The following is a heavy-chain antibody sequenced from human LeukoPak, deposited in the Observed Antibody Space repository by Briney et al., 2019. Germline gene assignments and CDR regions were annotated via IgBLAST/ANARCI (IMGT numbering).Heavy chain of an antibody. J-gene: IGHJ4*02. CDR2: ISYDGSNR. CDR1: GFTFSSYG. D-gene: IGHD3-10*01. Sequence: GGSLRLSCAASGFTFSSYGMHWVRQAPGKGLEWVAVISYDGSNRYYADSVKGRFTISSDNSKNTLYLQMNSLRAEDTAVYYCAKDRGSGSTELDYWGQGTLVTVSS. V-gene: IGHV3-30*18. CDR3: AKDRGSGSTELDY.